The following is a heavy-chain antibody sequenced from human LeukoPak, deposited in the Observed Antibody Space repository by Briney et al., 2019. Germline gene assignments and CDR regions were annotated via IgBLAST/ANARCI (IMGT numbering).Heavy chain of an antibody. D-gene: IGHD5-24*01. CDR2: VYYSGST. J-gene: IGHJ5*02. CDR3: XRELDGDGGWFDP. CDR1: GDSISDYY. Sequence: SETLSLTCTVSGDSISDYYWSWIRQPPGKGLEWIGEVYYSGSTHYNPSLKSRLTISVDTSKNQFSLRLGSVTAADTAMFYCXRELDGDGGWFDPWGQGTLVTVSS. V-gene: IGHV4-59*01.